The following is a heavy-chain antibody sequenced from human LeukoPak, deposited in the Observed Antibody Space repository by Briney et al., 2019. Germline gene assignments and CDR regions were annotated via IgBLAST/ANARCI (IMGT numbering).Heavy chain of an antibody. CDR1: GGSISSSSYY. D-gene: IGHD2-8*01. J-gene: IGHJ5*02. V-gene: IGHV4-39*01. Sequence: PSETLSLTCTVSGGSISSSSYYWGWIRQPPGKGLEWIGSIYYSGSTYYNPSLKSRVTISVDTSKNQFSLKLSSVTAADTAVYYCERHHPNLSSVNWFDPWGQGTLVTVSS. CDR2: IYYSGST. CDR3: ERHHPNLSSVNWFDP.